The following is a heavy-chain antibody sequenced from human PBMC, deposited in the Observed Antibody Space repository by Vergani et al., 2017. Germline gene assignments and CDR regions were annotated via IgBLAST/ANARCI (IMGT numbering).Heavy chain of an antibody. CDR1: GYTFTGYY. CDR2: INPNSGGT. CDR3: ARAALRLGELSLYGY. Sequence: QVQLVQSGAEVKKPGASVKVSCKASGYTFTGYYMHWVRQAPGPGLEWMGWINPNSGGTNYAQEFQGRVTMTRNTSISTACMELSRLRSDDTAVYYCARAALRLGELSLYGYWGQGTLVTVSS. V-gene: IGHV1-2*02. D-gene: IGHD3-16*02. J-gene: IGHJ4*02.